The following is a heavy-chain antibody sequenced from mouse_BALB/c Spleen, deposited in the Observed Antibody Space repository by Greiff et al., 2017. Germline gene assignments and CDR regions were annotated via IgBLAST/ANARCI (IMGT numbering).Heavy chain of an antibody. J-gene: IGHJ4*01. V-gene: IGHV1S137*01. CDR1: GYTFTDYA. CDR2: ISTYYGDA. Sequence: QVQLQQSGAELVRPGVSVKISCKGSGYTFTDYAMHWVKQSHAKSLEWIGVISTYYGDASYNQKFKGKATMTVDKSSSTAYMELARLTSEDSAIYYCAREGLSYGNYEGGAMDYWGQGTSVTVSS. CDR3: AREGLSYGNYEGGAMDY. D-gene: IGHD2-1*01.